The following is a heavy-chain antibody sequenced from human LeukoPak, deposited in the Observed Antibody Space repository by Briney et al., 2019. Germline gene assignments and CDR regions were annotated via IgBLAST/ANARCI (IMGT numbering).Heavy chain of an antibody. J-gene: IGHJ3*02. CDR2: INPNSGGT. V-gene: IGHV1-2*02. Sequence: ASVKVSCKASVYTFTGYYMHWVRQAPGQGLEWMGWINPNSGGTNYAQKFQGRVTMTRDTSISTAYMELSRLRSDDTAVYYCAREGVLRFLEWYPRGAFDIWGQGTMVTVSS. D-gene: IGHD3-3*01. CDR3: AREGVLRFLEWYPRGAFDI. CDR1: VYTFTGYY.